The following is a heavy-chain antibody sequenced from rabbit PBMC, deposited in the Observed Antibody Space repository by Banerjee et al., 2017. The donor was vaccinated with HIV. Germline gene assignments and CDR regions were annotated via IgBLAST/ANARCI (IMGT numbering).Heavy chain of an antibody. CDR2: IAVGSGGDT. J-gene: IGHJ4*01. V-gene: IGHV1S45*01. Sequence: QEQLEESGGGLVKPEGSLTLTCTASGFSFSYSYGMCWVRQAPGKGLEWIVCIAVGSGGDTKSATCAKGRFTISKTSSATVNMQMPSLTVADTASYFWARAGEGGDGCLNLWGPGTLVTVS. CDR3: ARAGEGGDGCLNL. CDR1: GFSFSYSYG. D-gene: IGHD5-1*01.